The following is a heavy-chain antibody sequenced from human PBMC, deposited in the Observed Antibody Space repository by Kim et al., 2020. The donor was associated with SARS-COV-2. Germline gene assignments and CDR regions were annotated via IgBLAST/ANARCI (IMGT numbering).Heavy chain of an antibody. CDR3: ATEDLDYGGPNPHFDI. V-gene: IGHV1-24*01. CDR2: FDPEEGET. J-gene: IGHJ3*02. D-gene: IGHD4-17*01. CDR1: GYTLTELS. Sequence: ASVKVSCKVSGYTLTELSMHWVRQAPGKGLEWMGGFDPEEGETIYAQKFQGRVTMTEDTSTDTAYMELSSLRSEDTAVYYCATEDLDYGGPNPHFDIWGQGTMVTVSS.